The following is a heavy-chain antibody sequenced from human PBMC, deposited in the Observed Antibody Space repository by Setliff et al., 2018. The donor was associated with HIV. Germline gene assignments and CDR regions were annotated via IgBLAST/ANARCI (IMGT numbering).Heavy chain of an antibody. CDR3: ARRRGQKATGWYYFDF. Sequence: SETLSLTCSVSGGSISSGSHYWGWIRQAPGKGLEWIGNIYYSGTTFYNPSLKSRVSISVDTSRNEFSLKLTSVTAADTAVYYCARRRGQKATGWYYFDFWGQGALVTVSS. J-gene: IGHJ4*02. CDR2: IYYSGTT. V-gene: IGHV4-39*01. D-gene: IGHD6-19*01. CDR1: GGSISSGSHY.